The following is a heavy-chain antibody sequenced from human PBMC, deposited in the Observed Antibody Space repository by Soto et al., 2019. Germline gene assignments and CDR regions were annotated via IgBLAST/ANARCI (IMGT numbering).Heavy chain of an antibody. CDR3: ARDPPDSGYAFEN. Sequence: GGSLRLSCAASGFSFTTSATHWVRQAPGKGLEWVSYMWNDGSKKFYAGSVKGRFTISRDNSKKMLYLQMDSLRVEDTAVYYCARDPPDSGYAFENWGQGALVTSPQ. CDR2: MWNDGSKK. D-gene: IGHD5-12*01. CDR1: GFSFTTSA. V-gene: IGHV3-33*01. J-gene: IGHJ4*02.